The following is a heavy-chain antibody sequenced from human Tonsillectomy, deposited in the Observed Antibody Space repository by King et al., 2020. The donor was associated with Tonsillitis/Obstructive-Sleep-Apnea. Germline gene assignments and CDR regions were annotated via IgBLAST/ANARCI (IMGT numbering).Heavy chain of an antibody. CDR2: ISYDGSNK. Sequence: QLVQSGGGVVQPGRSLRLSCAASGFTFSSYGMHWVRQAPGKGLEWVAVISYDGSNKYYADSVKGRFTISRDNSKNTLYLQMNSLRAEDTAVYYCAKGLQSSGWYGPTFYYYYYGMDVWGQGTTVTVSS. CDR3: AKGLQSSGWYGPTFYYYYYGMDV. CDR1: GFTFSSYG. V-gene: IGHV3-30*18. J-gene: IGHJ6*02. D-gene: IGHD6-19*01.